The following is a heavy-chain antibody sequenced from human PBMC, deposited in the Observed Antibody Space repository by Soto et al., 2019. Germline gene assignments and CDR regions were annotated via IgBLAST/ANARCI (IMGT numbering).Heavy chain of an antibody. D-gene: IGHD6-13*01. CDR2: MSQDGSEK. J-gene: IGHJ6*02. CDR3: ARASLGFSRSRYGMDV. CDR1: GFTFGDYW. V-gene: IGHV3-7*01. Sequence: EVPLVESGGGSVQPGGSLRLSCAASGFTFGDYWMSWVRQAPGKGLEWVDSMSQDGSEKYYLDSVKGRFTISRDNAKSSLYLQMNSLRAEDTAVYYCARASLGFSRSRYGMDVWGQGTTVTVSS.